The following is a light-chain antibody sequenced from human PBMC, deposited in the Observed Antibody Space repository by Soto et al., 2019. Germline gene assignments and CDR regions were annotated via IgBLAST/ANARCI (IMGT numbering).Light chain of an antibody. Sequence: DIQMTQSPSSLSASVGDRVTITCRASQSITNYLNWYQQKPGKAPKLLIYAASSLQSGVPSRFSGSGSGTDFTLTISSLQPEDVATYYCQQSYTSPLTFGGGTSVEIK. J-gene: IGKJ4*01. V-gene: IGKV1-39*01. CDR2: AAS. CDR3: QQSYTSPLT. CDR1: QSITNY.